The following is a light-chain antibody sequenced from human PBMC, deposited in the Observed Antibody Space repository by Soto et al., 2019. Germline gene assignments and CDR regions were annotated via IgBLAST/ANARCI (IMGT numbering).Light chain of an antibody. CDR2: GAS. CDR1: QSVRSH. Sequence: EVVLTQSPGTLSLSPGGRATLSCRASQSVRSHLAWYQQKPGQPPRLLIYGASTRATGIPARFSGSGFGTEFTLTISSLQSEDFAVYYCQQYKNWPLFGQGTRLEIK. J-gene: IGKJ5*01. V-gene: IGKV3-15*01. CDR3: QQYKNWPL.